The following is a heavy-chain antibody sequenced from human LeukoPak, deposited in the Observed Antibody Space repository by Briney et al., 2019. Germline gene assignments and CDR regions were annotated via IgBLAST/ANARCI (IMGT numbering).Heavy chain of an antibody. CDR3: ARSSSFHPDY. CDR2: INPSGGST. Sequence: GASVKVSCKASGYTFTSYYMHWVRQAPGQGLEWMGIINPSGGSTSYAQKFQGRVTMTRDTSISTAYMELSRLRSDDTAVYYCARSSSFHPDYWGQGTLVTVSS. J-gene: IGHJ4*02. V-gene: IGHV1-46*01. D-gene: IGHD6-6*01. CDR1: GYTFTSYY.